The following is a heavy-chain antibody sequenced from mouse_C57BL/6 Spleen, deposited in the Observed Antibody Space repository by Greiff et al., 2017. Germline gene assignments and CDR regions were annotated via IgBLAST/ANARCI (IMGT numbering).Heavy chain of an antibody. Sequence: VQLQQSGAELVRPGASVTLSCKASGYTFTDYEMHWVKQTPVHGLEWIGVIDPETGGTAYNQKFKGKAILTADKSSSTAYMELRSLTSEDSAVYYCTRDYDVEAWFAYWGQGTLVTVSA. CDR1: GYTFTDYE. CDR2: IDPETGGT. J-gene: IGHJ3*01. D-gene: IGHD2-4*01. V-gene: IGHV1-15*01. CDR3: TRDYDVEAWFAY.